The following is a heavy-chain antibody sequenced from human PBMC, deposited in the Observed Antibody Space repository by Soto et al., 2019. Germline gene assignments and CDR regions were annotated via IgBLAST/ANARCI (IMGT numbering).Heavy chain of an antibody. CDR1: SYSFTRHG. Sequence: QVQLVQSGPEVKKPGASVKVSCKASSYSFTRHGVSWVRQAPGEGLEWMGWISVKKGDTNYAQKFQGRLTLTTDTSTATAYMELRSLGSDDTAVYYCARDSAYNGSRGGFYGMDVWGQGTMVTASS. D-gene: IGHD3-10*01. CDR2: ISVKKGDT. CDR3: ARDSAYNGSRGGFYGMDV. J-gene: IGHJ6*02. V-gene: IGHV1-18*01.